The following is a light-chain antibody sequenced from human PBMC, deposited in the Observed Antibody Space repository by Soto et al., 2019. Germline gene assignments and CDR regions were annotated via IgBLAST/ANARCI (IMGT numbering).Light chain of an antibody. CDR3: QQSYSTPLT. J-gene: IGKJ4*01. CDR2: AAS. V-gene: IGKV1-39*01. CDR1: QSISSY. Sequence: DIQMTQSPSSLSASVGDRVTITCRASQSISSYLNWYQQKPGKAPKLLIYAASSLQSGVPSRFSGSGPGTDFTLTISSLQPEDFATYYCQQSYSTPLTFGGGTKVDI.